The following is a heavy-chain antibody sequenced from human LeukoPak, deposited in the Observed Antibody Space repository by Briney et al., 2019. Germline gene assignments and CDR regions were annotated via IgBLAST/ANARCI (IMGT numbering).Heavy chain of an antibody. CDR1: GYTLTELS. Sequence: ASVKVSCKVSGYTLTELSMHWVRQAPGKGLEWMGGFDPEDGETIYAQKFQGRVTMTEDTSTDTAYMELSSLRSEDTAVYYCARDSLDLGGDAFDIWGQGTMVTVSS. CDR3: ARDSLDLGGDAFDI. J-gene: IGHJ3*02. CDR2: FDPEDGET. D-gene: IGHD3-16*01. V-gene: IGHV1-24*01.